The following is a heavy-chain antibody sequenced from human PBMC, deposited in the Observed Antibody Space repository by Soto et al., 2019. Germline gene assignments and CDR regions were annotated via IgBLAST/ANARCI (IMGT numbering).Heavy chain of an antibody. Sequence: KTSETLSLTCAVSGGSISSGGYSWSWIRQPPGKGLEWIGYIYHSGSTYYNPSLKSRVTISVDRSKNQFSLKLSSVTAAHTAVYYCARDHYDFWSGYDPYGMDVWGQGTTVTVSS. V-gene: IGHV4-30-2*01. CDR2: IYHSGST. CDR1: GGSISSGGYS. J-gene: IGHJ6*02. CDR3: ARDHYDFWSGYDPYGMDV. D-gene: IGHD3-3*01.